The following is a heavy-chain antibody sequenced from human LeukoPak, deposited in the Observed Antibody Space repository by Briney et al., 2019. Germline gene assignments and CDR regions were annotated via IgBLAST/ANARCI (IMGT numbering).Heavy chain of an antibody. CDR1: GGTFSSYA. Sequence: GASVKVSCKASGGTFSSYAISWVRQAPGQGLEWMGRIIPILGIANYAQKFQGRVTITADKSTSTAYMELSSLRSEDTAVYYCARDHASIGYCSGGSCPHDAFDIWGQGTMVTVSS. CDR2: IIPILGIA. J-gene: IGHJ3*02. CDR3: ARDHASIGYCSGGSCPHDAFDI. V-gene: IGHV1-69*04. D-gene: IGHD2-15*01.